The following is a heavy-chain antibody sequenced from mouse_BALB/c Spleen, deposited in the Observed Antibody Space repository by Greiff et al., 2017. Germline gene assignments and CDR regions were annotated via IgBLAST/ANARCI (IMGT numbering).Heavy chain of an antibody. CDR1: GYTFTSYY. CDR2: IYPGNVNT. D-gene: IGHD1-2*01. V-gene: IGHV1S56*01. CDR3: ARFITTVYYAMDY. Sequence: VQLQQSGPELVKPGASVRISCKASGYTFTSYYIHWVKQRPGQGLEWIGWIYPGNVNTKYNEKFKGKATLTADKSSSTAYMQLSSLTSEDSAVYFCARFITTVYYAMDYWGQGTSVTVSS. J-gene: IGHJ4*01.